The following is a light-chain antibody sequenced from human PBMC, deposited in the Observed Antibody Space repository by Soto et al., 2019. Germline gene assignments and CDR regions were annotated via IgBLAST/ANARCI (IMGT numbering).Light chain of an antibody. CDR3: QSYSSAPKS. CDR2: AAS. CDR1: QVITNY. Sequence: DIQMTQSPSSLSASVGDRVIITCRASQVITNYLFWYQQRPGKVPKLLIFAASTLQSGGPSRFSGSGSGKVFTLTISRLPAEDVATYCCQSYSSAPKSFGQGTGVESK. V-gene: IGKV1-27*01. J-gene: IGKJ1*01.